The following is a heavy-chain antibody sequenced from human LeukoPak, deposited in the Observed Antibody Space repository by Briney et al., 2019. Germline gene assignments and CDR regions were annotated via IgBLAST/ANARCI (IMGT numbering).Heavy chain of an antibody. V-gene: IGHV3-23*01. CDR1: GFTFISYA. CDR3: ATDSQHFYYYGSGMDV. D-gene: IGHD3-10*01. Sequence: PGGSLRLSCAASGFTFISYAMSWVRQAPGKGLEWVSAISGSGGSTYYADSVKGRFTISRDDSKNTRYLQMNSLGAEDRAVYYCATDSQHFYYYGSGMDVWGQGTTVTVSS. CDR2: ISGSGGST. J-gene: IGHJ6*02.